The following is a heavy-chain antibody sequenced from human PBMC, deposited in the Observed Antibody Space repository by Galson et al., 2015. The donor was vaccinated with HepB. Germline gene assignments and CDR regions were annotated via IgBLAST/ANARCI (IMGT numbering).Heavy chain of an antibody. Sequence: SVKVSCKASGYTFTSYGISWVRQAPGQGLEWMGWISAYNGNTNYAQKLQGRVTMTTDTSTSTAYMELRSLRSDDTAVYYCARDRHSSSWYYFDYWGQGTLVTVSS. CDR2: ISAYNGNT. J-gene: IGHJ4*02. CDR3: ARDRHSSSWYYFDY. D-gene: IGHD6-13*01. CDR1: GYTFTSYG. V-gene: IGHV1-18*01.